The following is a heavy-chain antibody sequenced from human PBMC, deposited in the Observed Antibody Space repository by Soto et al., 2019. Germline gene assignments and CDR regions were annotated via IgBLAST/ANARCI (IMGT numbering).Heavy chain of an antibody. CDR3: GGDSSGYYYPDVFDI. CDR2: IYPGDSKT. D-gene: IGHD3-22*01. J-gene: IGHJ3*02. V-gene: IGHV5-51*01. Sequence: PGESLKISCKGSGFSFTTYWIAWVRQMPGKGLEWMGIIYPGDSKTTYSPSFQGQVTISADKSISTAYLQWSSLKASDTAAYYCGGDSSGYYYPDVFDIWGQGTMVTVSS. CDR1: GFSFTTYW.